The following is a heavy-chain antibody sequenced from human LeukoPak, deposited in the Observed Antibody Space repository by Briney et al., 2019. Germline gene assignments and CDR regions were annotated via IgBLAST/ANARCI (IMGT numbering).Heavy chain of an antibody. CDR3: ARMTGILTGYYPDAFDI. V-gene: IGHV4-59*01. D-gene: IGHD3-9*01. J-gene: IGHJ3*02. CDR1: GGSISSYY. CDR2: IYYSGST. Sequence: SETLSLTCTVSGGSISSYYWSWIRQPPGKGLEWIGYIYYSGSTNYNPSLKSRVTISEDTSKNQFSLKLSSVTAADTAVYYCARMTGILTGYYPDAFDIWGQGTMVTVSS.